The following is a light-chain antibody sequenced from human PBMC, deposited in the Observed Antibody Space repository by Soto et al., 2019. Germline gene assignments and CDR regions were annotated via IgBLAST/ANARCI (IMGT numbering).Light chain of an antibody. CDR1: SSDVGGYNY. CDR3: SSYTSSSTLGV. V-gene: IGLV2-14*01. J-gene: IGLJ2*01. CDR2: DVS. Sequence: QSALTQPASVSGSPGQSITISCTGTSSDVGGYNYLSWYQQHPGKAPKLMIYDVSNRPSGVSNRFSGSKSGNTASLTISGLQVEDEAAYYCSSYTSSSTLGVFGGGTKLTVL.